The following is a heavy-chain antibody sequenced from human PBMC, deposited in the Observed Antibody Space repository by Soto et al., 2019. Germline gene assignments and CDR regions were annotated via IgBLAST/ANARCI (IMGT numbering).Heavy chain of an antibody. D-gene: IGHD6-6*01. V-gene: IGHV3-15*01. CDR3: TRGGAARYYYYGMDV. CDR1: GFTFSNAW. J-gene: IGHJ6*02. CDR2: IKSKTDGGTT. Sequence: PGGSLRLSYAASGFTFSNAWMSWVRQAPGKGLEWVGRIKSKTDGGTTDYAAPVKGRFTISRDDSKSMPYLQMNGLKTEDTAVYYCTRGGAARYYYYGMDVWGQGPTVTVSS.